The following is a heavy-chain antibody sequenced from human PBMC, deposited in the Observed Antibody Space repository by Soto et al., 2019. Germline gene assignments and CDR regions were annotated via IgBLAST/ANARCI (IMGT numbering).Heavy chain of an antibody. J-gene: IGHJ5*02. CDR3: ARDSTARLGWFDP. Sequence: QVQLVQSGAELKKPGASVKVSCKASGYTFTTYDITWVRQAPGQGLEWMGWISGYNGNTKYAQRLQGRVTMTTETSTSTAYMELRSLRSDDPAGYYCARDSTARLGWFDPWGQGTLVIVSS. D-gene: IGHD6-6*01. CDR2: ISGYNGNT. V-gene: IGHV1-18*04. CDR1: GYTFTTYD.